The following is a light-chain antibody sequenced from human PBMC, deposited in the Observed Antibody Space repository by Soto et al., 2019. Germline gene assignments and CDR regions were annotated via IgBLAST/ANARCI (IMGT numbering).Light chain of an antibody. CDR3: ETWDSNTPV. V-gene: IGLV4-60*03. CDR1: SGHSSYI. J-gene: IGLJ7*01. Sequence: QSVLTQSSSASASLGSSVKLTCTLSSGHSSYIIAWHQQQPGKAPRYLMKLEGSGSYNKGSGVPDRFSGSSSGADRYLTISNLQSEDEADYYCETWDSNTPVFGGGTQLTV. CDR2: LEGSGSY.